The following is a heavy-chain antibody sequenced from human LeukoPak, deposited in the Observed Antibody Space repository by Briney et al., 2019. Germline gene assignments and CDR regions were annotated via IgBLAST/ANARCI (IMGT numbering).Heavy chain of an antibody. D-gene: IGHD2-2*01. V-gene: IGHV1-69*05. CDR3: ARVRRGDIVVPGAFDI. CDR1: GGTFSSYA. J-gene: IGHJ3*02. CDR2: IIPIFGTA. Sequence: GXSVKVSCKASGGTFSSYAISWVRQAPGQGLEWMGGIIPIFGTANYAQKFQGRVTITTDESTSTAYMELSSLRSEDTAVYYCARVRRGDIVVPGAFDIWGQGTMVTVSS.